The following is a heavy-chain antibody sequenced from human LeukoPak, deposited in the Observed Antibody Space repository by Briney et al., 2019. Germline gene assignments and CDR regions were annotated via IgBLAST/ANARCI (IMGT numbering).Heavy chain of an antibody. V-gene: IGHV4-39*07. CDR3: ARADSSGYWRFSFDY. D-gene: IGHD3-22*01. CDR1: GGSISSSSYY. J-gene: IGHJ4*02. CDR2: IYYSGST. Sequence: SETLSLTCTVSGGSISSSSYYWGWIRQPPGKGLEWIGSIYYSGSTYYNPSLKSRVTISVDTSKNQFSLKLSSVTAADTAVYYCARADSSGYWRFSFDYWGQGTLVTVSS.